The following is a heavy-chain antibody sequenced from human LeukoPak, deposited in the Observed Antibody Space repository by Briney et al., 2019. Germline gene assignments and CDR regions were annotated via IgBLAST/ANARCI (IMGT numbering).Heavy chain of an antibody. J-gene: IGHJ3*02. CDR1: GYTFTSYY. Sequence: ASVKLSCKTSGYTFTSYYMHWVRQAPGQGLEWMGIINPSGGSTTYAQKFQGRVTMTRDTSTSTVYMELSSLRSEDTAVYYCARDLGPAPLDAFDIWGQGTMVTVSS. CDR3: ARDLGPAPLDAFDI. CDR2: INPSGGST. V-gene: IGHV1-46*01. D-gene: IGHD3-16*01.